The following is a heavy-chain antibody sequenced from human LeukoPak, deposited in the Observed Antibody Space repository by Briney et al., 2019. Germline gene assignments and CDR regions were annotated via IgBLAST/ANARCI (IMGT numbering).Heavy chain of an antibody. D-gene: IGHD2-15*01. Sequence: AGGSLRLSCAASGFTVSTNYLTWVRQAPGKGLEWVSVIYSGGSTYYADSVKGRFTISRDNSKNTLYLQMNSLRAEDTAVYYCARYCSGGSCYDWGQGTLVTVSS. CDR3: ARYCSGGSCYD. V-gene: IGHV3-66*01. J-gene: IGHJ4*02. CDR2: IYSGGST. CDR1: GFTVSTNY.